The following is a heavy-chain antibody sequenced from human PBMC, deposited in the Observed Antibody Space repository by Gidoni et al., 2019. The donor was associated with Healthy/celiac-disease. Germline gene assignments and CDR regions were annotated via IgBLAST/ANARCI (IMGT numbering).Heavy chain of an antibody. D-gene: IGHD2-8*01. CDR2: IILIFGTA. Sequence: VQLVQSGAEGKKPGSSVKVYCKASGGTFSSYAISWVRQAPGQGLEWRGGIILIFGTANYAQKFQGRVTITADESTSTAYMEVSSLRSEDTAVYYCARTIVLMVYAIYYGMDVWGQGTTVTVSS. V-gene: IGHV1-69*01. CDR3: ARTIVLMVYAIYYGMDV. CDR1: GGTFSSYA. J-gene: IGHJ6*02.